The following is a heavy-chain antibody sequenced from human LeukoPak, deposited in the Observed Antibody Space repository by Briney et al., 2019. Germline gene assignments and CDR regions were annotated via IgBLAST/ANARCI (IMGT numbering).Heavy chain of an antibody. Sequence: GGSLRPSCAASGFTFSSYWMHWVRQSPGQGLVWVSRLNGDGSTATYADSVKGRFTISRDNAKNTLYLQMSSLRAEDTAVYYCARDPGVRGVYYNYFDPWGQGTLVTVSS. D-gene: IGHD3-10*01. CDR1: GFTFSSYW. CDR3: ARDPGVRGVYYNYFDP. V-gene: IGHV3-74*01. CDR2: LNGDGSTA. J-gene: IGHJ5*02.